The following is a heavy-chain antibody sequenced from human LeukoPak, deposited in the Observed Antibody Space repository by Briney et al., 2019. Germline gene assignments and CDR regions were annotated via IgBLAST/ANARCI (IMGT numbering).Heavy chain of an antibody. CDR1: GFTFSSYT. CDR2: ISSSSSYI. J-gene: IGHJ5*02. V-gene: IGHV3-21*01. Sequence: AGGSLRLSCAASGFTFSSYTMNWVRQAPGKGLEWVSSISSSSSYIYYADSVKGRFTISRDNAENSLFLQMNSLRAEDTAVYYCARATSDNILTGYYSPWGQGTLVTVSS. D-gene: IGHD3-9*01. CDR3: ARATSDNILTGYYSP.